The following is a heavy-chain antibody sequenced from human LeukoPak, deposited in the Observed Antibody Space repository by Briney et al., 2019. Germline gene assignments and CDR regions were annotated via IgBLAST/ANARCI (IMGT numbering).Heavy chain of an antibody. CDR3: TTDEDWNYARKDV. CDR1: GFTFTSYS. Sequence: GGSLRLSCAASGFTFTSYSMNWVRQVPGKGLEWVGQTVSEIDGGTTDYAAPVKGRFTISRDDSKSTLYLQMNSLKIEDTAVYYCTTDEDWNYARKDVWGQGATVIVSS. J-gene: IGHJ6*02. CDR2: TVSEIDGGTT. D-gene: IGHD1-7*01. V-gene: IGHV3-15*04.